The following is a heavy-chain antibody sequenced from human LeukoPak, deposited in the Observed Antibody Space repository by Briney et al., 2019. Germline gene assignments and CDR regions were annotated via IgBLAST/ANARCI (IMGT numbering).Heavy chain of an antibody. V-gene: IGHV1-8*01. CDR3: ARVLGSTSH. J-gene: IGHJ4*02. CDR1: GYTFSTCD. CDR2: MNPNSGNT. Sequence: GASVKVSCKASGYTFSTCDINWVRQATGQGLEWMGWMNPNSGNTGFAHKFQGRVTMTRDTSINTAYMELSSLRSDDTAVYYCARVLGSTSHWGQGTLVTVSS. D-gene: IGHD1-7*01.